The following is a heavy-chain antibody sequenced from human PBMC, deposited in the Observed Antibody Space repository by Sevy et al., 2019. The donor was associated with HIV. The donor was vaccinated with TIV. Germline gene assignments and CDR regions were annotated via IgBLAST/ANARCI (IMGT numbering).Heavy chain of an antibody. V-gene: IGHV4-59*01. CDR2: SGSS. CDR1: GVSISPYY. CDR3: ARGGPNQHQLDYFDY. J-gene: IGHJ4*02. Sequence: SETLSLTCTVSGVSISPYYWAWIRQPPEKGLECIGFSGSSNYNPSLKSRVTTSVDTSKNQFSLKLSSVTAADTAIYYCARGGPNQHQLDYFDYWGQGTLVTVSS. D-gene: IGHD2-2*01.